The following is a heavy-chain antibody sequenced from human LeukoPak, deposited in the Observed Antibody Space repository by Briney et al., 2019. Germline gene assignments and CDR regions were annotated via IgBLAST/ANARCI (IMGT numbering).Heavy chain of an antibody. CDR3: ARGETERYFDY. CDR1: GYTFTTYW. J-gene: IGHJ4*02. Sequence: GESLKISCKASGYTFTTYWVGWVRQIPGKGLERMGIIYPGDSDTRYSPSFQGQVTISADKSITTAYLQWSSLKASDTAVYYCARGETERYFDYWGQGTLVTVSS. CDR2: IYPGDSDT. V-gene: IGHV5-51*01. D-gene: IGHD1-1*01.